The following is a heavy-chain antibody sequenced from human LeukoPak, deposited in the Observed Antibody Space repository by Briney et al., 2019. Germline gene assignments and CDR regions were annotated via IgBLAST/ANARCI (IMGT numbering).Heavy chain of an antibody. V-gene: IGHV3-21*01. J-gene: IGHJ3*02. CDR1: GFTFSSYS. Sequence: GGSLRLSCAASGFTFSSYSLNWVRQAPGKGLEWVSSISSSSSYIYYADSVKGRFTISRDNAKNSLYLQMNSLRAEDTAVYYCARDFGRVGATTRDMRGAFDIWGQGTMVTVSS. CDR2: ISSSSSYI. D-gene: IGHD1-26*01. CDR3: ARDFGRVGATTRDMRGAFDI.